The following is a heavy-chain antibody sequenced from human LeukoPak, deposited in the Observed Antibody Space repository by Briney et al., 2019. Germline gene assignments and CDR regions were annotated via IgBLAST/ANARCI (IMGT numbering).Heavy chain of an antibody. CDR3: ARDRRLSY. D-gene: IGHD3-16*01. V-gene: IGHV4-59*01. CDR2: IYYSGST. CDR1: GGSISSYY. J-gene: IGHJ4*02. Sequence: KPSETLSLTCTVSGGSISSYYWSWIRQPPGKGLEWIGYIYYSGSTNYNPSLKSRVTISVDTSKNQFSLKLSSVTAADTAVYYCARDRRLSYWGQGTLVTVSS.